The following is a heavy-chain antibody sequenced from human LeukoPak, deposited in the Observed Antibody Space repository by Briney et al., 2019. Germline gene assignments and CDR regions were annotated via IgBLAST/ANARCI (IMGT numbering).Heavy chain of an antibody. CDR1: GYTLTELS. CDR3: ATGYYYDSSNWFDP. J-gene: IGHJ5*02. Sequence: GASVKVSCKVSGYTLTELSMHWVRQAPGKGLEWMGGFDPEDGETIYAQKFQGRVTMTEDTSTDTAYMELSSLRSEDTAVYYCATGYYYDSSNWFDPWGQGTQVTVSS. D-gene: IGHD3-22*01. CDR2: FDPEDGET. V-gene: IGHV1-24*01.